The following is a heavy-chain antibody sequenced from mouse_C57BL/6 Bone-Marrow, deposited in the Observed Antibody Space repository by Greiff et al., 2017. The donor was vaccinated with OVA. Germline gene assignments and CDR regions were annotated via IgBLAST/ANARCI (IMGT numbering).Heavy chain of an antibody. D-gene: IGHD2-5*01. Sequence: EVKLEESGPGLVKPSQTVFLTCTVTGISITTGNYRWSWIRQFPGNKLEWIGYIYYSGTITYNPSLTSRTTITRDTPKNQFFLEMNSLTAEDTATYYCARDRNAYYSNYAAMDYWGQGTSVTVSS. V-gene: IGHV3-5*01. CDR2: IYYSGTI. CDR3: ARDRNAYYSNYAAMDY. CDR1: GISITTGNYR. J-gene: IGHJ4*01.